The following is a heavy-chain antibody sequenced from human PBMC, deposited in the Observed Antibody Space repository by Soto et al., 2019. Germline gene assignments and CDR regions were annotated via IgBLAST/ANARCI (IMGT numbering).Heavy chain of an antibody. CDR3: AKSPRGEMATD. Sequence: QVQLVQSGGEVKKPGASVTVSCKASGYTFINYHITWVRQAPGQGLEWMAWINTYNGMTDYAQRFQGRVTMNRDTSTSTAYMELRNLGSYDTAVYFCAKSPRGEMATDWGQGTLVTVSS. V-gene: IGHV1-18*01. J-gene: IGHJ4*02. D-gene: IGHD5-12*01. CDR2: INTYNGMT. CDR1: GYTFINYH.